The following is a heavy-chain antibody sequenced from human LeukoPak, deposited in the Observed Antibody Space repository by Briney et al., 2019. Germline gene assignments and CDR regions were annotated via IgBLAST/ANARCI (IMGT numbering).Heavy chain of an antibody. V-gene: IGHV3-23*01. CDR3: AKDLNSYGYYYYGMDV. CDR1: GFTFSNSA. CDR2: LSGSGITT. J-gene: IGHJ6*02. Sequence: GGSLRLSCAASGFTFSNSAMSWVRQAPGKGLEWVSTLSGSGITTYYADSVKGRFTISRDNSKNTLYLQMNSLRAEDTAVYYCAKDLNSYGYYYYGMDVWGQGTTVTVSS. D-gene: IGHD5-18*01.